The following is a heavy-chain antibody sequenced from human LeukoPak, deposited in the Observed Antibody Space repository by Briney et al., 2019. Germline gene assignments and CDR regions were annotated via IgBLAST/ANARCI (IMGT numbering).Heavy chain of an antibody. J-gene: IGHJ4*02. CDR3: ARYGSGTSYITNYFDY. CDR1: GFTFSSYS. Sequence: EGSLRLSCAASGFTFSSYSMNWVRQAPGKGLEWVSYISSDSRTIYYADSVKGRFTISRDNAKNSQYLQMKSLRDEDTAVYYCARYGSGTSYITNYFDYWGQGTLVTVSS. CDR2: ISSDSRTI. V-gene: IGHV3-48*02. D-gene: IGHD3-10*01.